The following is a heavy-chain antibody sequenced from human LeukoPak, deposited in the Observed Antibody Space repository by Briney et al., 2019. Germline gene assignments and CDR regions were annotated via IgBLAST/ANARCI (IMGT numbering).Heavy chain of an antibody. CDR1: GYTFTSYG. CDR3: ARAYYHDTSSYQGFDF. Sequence: GASVKVSCKASGYTFTSYGISWVRQAPGQGLEWMGWITAYNGNTDYAQKLQGRVTMTTDTSTGTAYMELRSLRSNDTAVYVCARAYYHDTSSYQGFDFWGQGTLVTVSS. D-gene: IGHD3-22*01. J-gene: IGHJ4*02. V-gene: IGHV1-18*01. CDR2: ITAYNGNT.